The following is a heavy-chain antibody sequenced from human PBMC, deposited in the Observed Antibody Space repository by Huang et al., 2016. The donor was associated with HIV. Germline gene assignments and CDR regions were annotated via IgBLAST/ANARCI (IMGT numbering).Heavy chain of an antibody. CDR3: AKKGVSRSAVEH. CDR1: GFIFSSYW. J-gene: IGHJ5*02. D-gene: IGHD3-10*01. CDR2: IKQDGSKK. V-gene: IGHV3-7*01. Sequence: EVQLVESGGGLVQPGGSLRLSCAASGFIFSSYWMAWVRQVPGKGLEWVANIKQDGSKKYYVDSVKGRFTISRDNVKNSLYLQMNSLRAEDMAVYYCAKKGVSRSAVEHWGQGTQVTVSS.